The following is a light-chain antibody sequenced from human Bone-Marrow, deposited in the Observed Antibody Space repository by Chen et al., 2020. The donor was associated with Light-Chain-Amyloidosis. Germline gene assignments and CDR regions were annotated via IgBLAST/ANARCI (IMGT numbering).Light chain of an antibody. CDR1: NIGSTS. CDR2: EDS. V-gene: IGLV3-21*02. Sequence: SYLLTQPSSLSVAPGHTATIACGGNNIGSTSVHWYQQTPGQAPLLVVYEDSDRPSGIPERLSGSNSGNTATLTISRVEAGDEADYYCQVWDRSSDRPVFGGGTKLTVL. J-gene: IGLJ3*02. CDR3: QVWDRSSDRPV.